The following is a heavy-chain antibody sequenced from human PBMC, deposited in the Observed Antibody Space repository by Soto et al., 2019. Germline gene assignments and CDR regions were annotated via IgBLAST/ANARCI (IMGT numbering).Heavy chain of an antibody. CDR3: ARDITMVRGVVRYYGMDV. J-gene: IGHJ6*02. CDR2: INPSGGST. D-gene: IGHD3-10*01. V-gene: IGHV1-46*01. CDR1: GYTFTSYY. Sequence: VSCKASGYTFTSYYMHWVRQAPGQGLEWMGIINPSGGSTSYAQKFQGRVTMTRDTSTSTVYMELSSLRSEDTAVYYCARDITMVRGVVRYYGMDVWGQGTTVTVSS.